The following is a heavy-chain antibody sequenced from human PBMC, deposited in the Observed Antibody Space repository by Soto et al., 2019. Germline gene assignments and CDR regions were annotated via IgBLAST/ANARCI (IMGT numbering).Heavy chain of an antibody. Sequence: PSETLSLTCAVYGGSLSGYYWNSIRQSPGKGLEWIGEINHSGSTNYNPSLKSRVTISGDTSKNQFSLKLNSVTAADTAVYYCARCPQRITIFGVAGSDYYFDLWGRGTLVTVSS. CDR3: ARCPQRITIFGVAGSDYYFDL. CDR2: INHSGST. J-gene: IGHJ2*01. D-gene: IGHD3-3*01. CDR1: GGSLSGYY. V-gene: IGHV4-34*01.